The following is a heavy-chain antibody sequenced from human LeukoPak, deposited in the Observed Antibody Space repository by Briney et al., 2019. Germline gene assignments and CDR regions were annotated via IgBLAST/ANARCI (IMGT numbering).Heavy chain of an antibody. J-gene: IGHJ6*02. CDR2: INPSGGST. D-gene: IGHD3/OR15-3a*01. V-gene: IGHV1-46*01. CDR3: ARFPLEGLALDGLDGMDV. CDR1: GYTFTSYY. Sequence: GASVKVSCKAPGYTFTSYYMHWVRQAPGQGLEWMGIINPSGGSTSYAQKFQGRVTMTRDTSTSTVYMELSSLRSEDTAVYYCARFPLEGLALDGLDGMDVWGQGTTVTVSS.